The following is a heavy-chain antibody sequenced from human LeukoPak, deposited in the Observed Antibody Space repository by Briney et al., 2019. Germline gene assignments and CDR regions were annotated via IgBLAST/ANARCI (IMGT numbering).Heavy chain of an antibody. D-gene: IGHD2-8*01. CDR2: IIPSGGT. J-gene: IGHJ5*02. CDR1: GGSFSGYY. Sequence: PSETLSLTCVLYGGSFSGYYWSWIRQPPGKGLEWIGEIIPSGGTNYNPSLKSRVTISVDTSKKQFSLKLSSGTAAGTYVYYCGRGPRVLRYVPWGQGTLVTVS. CDR3: GRGPRVLRYVP. V-gene: IGHV4-34*01.